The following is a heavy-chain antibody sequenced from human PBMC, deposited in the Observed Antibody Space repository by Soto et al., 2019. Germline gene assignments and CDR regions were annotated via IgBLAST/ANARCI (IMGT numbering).Heavy chain of an antibody. Sequence: QVQLVQSGAEVKKPGASVKVSCKASGYTFTSYGISWVRQAPGQGLEWMGWINAYNGNTNYAQRLQRRVTMTTDTTTSTAYVALRSLRSDDTAVYYCARDPVAGTYFDYWGQGALVTVSS. V-gene: IGHV1-18*01. CDR3: ARDPVAGTYFDY. J-gene: IGHJ4*02. CDR1: GYTFTSYG. D-gene: IGHD6-19*01. CDR2: INAYNGNT.